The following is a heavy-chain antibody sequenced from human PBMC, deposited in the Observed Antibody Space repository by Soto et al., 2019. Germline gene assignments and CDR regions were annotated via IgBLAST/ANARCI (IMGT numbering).Heavy chain of an antibody. D-gene: IGHD2-2*01. Sequence: QVHLIQSGAEVKKPGSSVKVSCKAAGGTFNTYTLFWVRQAPGHGLEWMGRIIPMLPVTNSAQKFQRRRTLTAHKSTGTAFMELTSLTSDDTAVYYCSIGSWSAETFDVWGQGTMVTVSS. CDR2: IIPMLPVT. J-gene: IGHJ3*01. V-gene: IGHV1-69*02. CDR1: GGTFNTYT. CDR3: SIGSWSAETFDV.